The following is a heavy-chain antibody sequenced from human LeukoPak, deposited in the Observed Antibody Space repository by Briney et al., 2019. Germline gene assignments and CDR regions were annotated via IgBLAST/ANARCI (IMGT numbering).Heavy chain of an antibody. V-gene: IGHV1-24*01. J-gene: IGHJ4*02. Sequence: ASVKVSCKVSGYTLTELSMHWVRQAPGKGLEWMGGFDPEDGETIYAQKFQGRVTMTEDTSTDTAYMELSSLRPEDTAVYYCATVPYYDSSGYYTSWGQGTLVTVSS. CDR2: FDPEDGET. D-gene: IGHD3-22*01. CDR1: GYTLTELS. CDR3: ATVPYYDSSGYYTS.